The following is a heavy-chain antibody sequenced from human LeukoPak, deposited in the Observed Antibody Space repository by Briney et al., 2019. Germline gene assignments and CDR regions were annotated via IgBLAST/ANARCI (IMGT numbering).Heavy chain of an antibody. CDR2: MNPNSGNT. CDR1: GHTFTSYD. J-gene: IGHJ3*02. Sequence: ASVKVSCKASGHTFTSYDINWVRQATGQGLEWMGWMNPNSGNTGYAQKFQGRVTMTRNTSISTAYMELSSLRSEDTAVYYCARGKQQWLVRAAFDIWGQGTMVTVSS. V-gene: IGHV1-8*01. D-gene: IGHD6-19*01. CDR3: ARGKQQWLVRAAFDI.